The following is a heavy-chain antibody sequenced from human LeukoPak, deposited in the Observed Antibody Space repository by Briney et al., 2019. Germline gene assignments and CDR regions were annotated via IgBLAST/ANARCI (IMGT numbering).Heavy chain of an antibody. CDR2: ISAYNGNT. CDR1: GYTFTSYG. D-gene: IGHD1-7*01. J-gene: IGHJ3*02. CDR3: ARDPGTTRAKRAFDI. V-gene: IGHV1-18*01. Sequence: ASVKVSCKASGYTFTSYGISWVRQAPGQGLEWMGWISAYNGNTNYAQKLRGRVTMTTDTSTSTAYMELRSLRSDDTAVYYCARDPGTTRAKRAFDIWGQGTMVTASS.